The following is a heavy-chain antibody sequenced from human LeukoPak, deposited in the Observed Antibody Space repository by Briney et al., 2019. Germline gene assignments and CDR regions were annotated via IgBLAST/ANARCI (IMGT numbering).Heavy chain of an antibody. CDR2: IRGSGGRT. Sequence: PGGSLRLSCAPSGFTFSIYAKSCVPPAPGKGVEGVSAIRGSGGRTYYAHSVKGRFTTSRDNSKSTLSMQMNSLRAEDTAVYYCTKDSSVPFGITYWGQGTLVTVSS. D-gene: IGHD5/OR15-5a*01. V-gene: IGHV3-23*01. CDR3: TKDSSVPFGITY. CDR1: GFTFSIYA. J-gene: IGHJ4*02.